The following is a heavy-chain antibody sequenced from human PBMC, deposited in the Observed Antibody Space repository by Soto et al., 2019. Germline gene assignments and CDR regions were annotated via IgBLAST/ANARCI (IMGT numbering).Heavy chain of an antibody. CDR3: ARLKNLPGIAVAGTSPRAFDI. CDR1: GGSFSGYY. J-gene: IGHJ3*02. CDR2: INHSGST. D-gene: IGHD6-19*01. V-gene: IGHV4-34*01. Sequence: SETLSLTCAVYGGSFSGYYWSWIRQPPGKGLEWIGEINHSGSTNNNPSLKSRVTISVDTSKNQFSLKLSSLTAADTAVYYCARLKNLPGIAVAGTSPRAFDIWGQGTMVTVSS.